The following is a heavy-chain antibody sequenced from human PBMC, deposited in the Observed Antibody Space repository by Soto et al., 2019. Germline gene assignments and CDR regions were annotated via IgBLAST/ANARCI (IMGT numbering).Heavy chain of an antibody. V-gene: IGHV1-3*01. CDR3: ARVYGPTAFDY. D-gene: IGHD2-21*02. J-gene: IGHJ4*02. CDR2: INAGNGNT. Sequence: QVQLVQSGAEVKKPGASVKVSCKASGYTFTSYAMHWVRQAPGQRLEWMGWINAGNGNTKYSQKFQGRVTITRDTSASTAYMELSSLSSEDTAVYYCARVYGPTAFDYWGQGTLVTVSS. CDR1: GYTFTSYA.